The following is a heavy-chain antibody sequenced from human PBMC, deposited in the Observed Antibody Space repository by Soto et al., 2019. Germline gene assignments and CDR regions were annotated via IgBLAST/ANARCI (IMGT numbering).Heavy chain of an antibody. J-gene: IGHJ4*02. V-gene: IGHV3-33*01. CDR1: GFSFSSYG. Sequence: QVQLVESGGDVVQPGRSLRLSCAASGFSFSSYGMHWVRQAPGKGLEWVAVIWYDGINKKYADSVKGRFTISRDNSKNTLYLQMIGLKTEDTAVYYCAREGGGMATTFDYWGQGTLVTVSS. CDR3: AREGGGMATTFDY. D-gene: IGHD1-1*01. CDR2: IWYDGINK.